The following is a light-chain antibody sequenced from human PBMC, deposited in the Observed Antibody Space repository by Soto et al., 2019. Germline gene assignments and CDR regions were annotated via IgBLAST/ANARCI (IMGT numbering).Light chain of an antibody. CDR1: SGHSSYA. J-gene: IGLJ1*01. V-gene: IGLV4-69*01. Sequence: QPVLTQSPSXXXSLXXXXKLTCTLSSGHSSYAIAWHQQQPEKGPRYLMKLNSDGSHSKGDGIPDRFSGSSSGAERYLTISSLQSEDEADYYCQTWGTGIHYVFGTGTKLTVL. CDR3: QTWGTGIHYV. CDR2: LNSDGSH.